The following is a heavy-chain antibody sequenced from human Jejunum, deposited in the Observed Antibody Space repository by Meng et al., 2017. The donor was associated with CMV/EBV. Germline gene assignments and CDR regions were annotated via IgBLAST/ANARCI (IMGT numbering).Heavy chain of an antibody. CDR1: YW. V-gene: IGHV3-7*01. CDR2: INQDGSET. Sequence: YWMSGVRQAPGKGLEWVANINQDGSETYYVESVRGRFSISRDNAKNSLYLQMSSLRAEDTAVYFCARGGITVFGVVIIDYYGMDVWGQGTTVTVSS. CDR3: ARGGITVFGVVIIDYYGMDV. J-gene: IGHJ6*02. D-gene: IGHD3-3*01.